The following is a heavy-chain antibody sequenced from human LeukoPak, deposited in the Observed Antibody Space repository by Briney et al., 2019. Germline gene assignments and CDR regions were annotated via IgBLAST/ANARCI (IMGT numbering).Heavy chain of an antibody. Sequence: QPGGALVFSCAASGFTFSSYWMSWGRQAPGKGLEWVANIKQDGSEKYYVDSVKGRFTISRDNAKNSLYLQMNSLRAEDTAVYYCARRGSYSDYWGQGTLVTVSS. CDR1: GFTFSSYW. V-gene: IGHV3-7*01. CDR3: ARRGSYSDY. J-gene: IGHJ4*02. D-gene: IGHD1-26*01. CDR2: IKQDGSEK.